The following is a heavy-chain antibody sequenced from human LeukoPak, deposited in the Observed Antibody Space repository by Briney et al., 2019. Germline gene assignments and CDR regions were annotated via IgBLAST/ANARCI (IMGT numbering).Heavy chain of an antibody. V-gene: IGHV3-23*01. J-gene: IGHJ4*02. CDR1: GFTFSHYG. CDR2: ISGSGGST. Sequence: GGSLRLSCAASGFTFSHYGMTWVRQAPGKGLEWVSAISGSGGSTYYAGSVKGRFTISRDNSKNTLYLQMGSLRTEDMAVYYCATSLIWFGELSAPFDYWGQGTLVTVSS. D-gene: IGHD3-10*01. CDR3: ATSLIWFGELSAPFDY.